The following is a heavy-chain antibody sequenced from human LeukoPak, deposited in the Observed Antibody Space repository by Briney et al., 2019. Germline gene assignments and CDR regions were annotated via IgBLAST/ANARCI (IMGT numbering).Heavy chain of an antibody. D-gene: IGHD6-13*01. J-gene: IGHJ4*02. CDR3: AKDRRGSITAASSALDY. CDR2: ISWSSGSI. Sequence: PGKSLRLSCAASGFTFDDYAMHWVRQAPGKGLEWVSGISWSSGSIGYADSLKGRFTISRDNGKNSLYLQMNSLRAEDTALYFCAKDRRGSITAASSALDYWGQGTLVTVSS. CDR1: GFTFDDYA. V-gene: IGHV3-9*01.